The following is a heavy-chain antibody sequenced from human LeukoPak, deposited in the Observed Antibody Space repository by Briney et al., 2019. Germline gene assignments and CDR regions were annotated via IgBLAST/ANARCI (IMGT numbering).Heavy chain of an antibody. J-gene: IGHJ6*02. CDR2: IIPIFGTA. Sequence: SVKVSCKASGGTFSSYAISWVRQDPGQGLEWMGGIIPIFGTADYAQKFQGRVTITADQSTSTAYMALSSLKSEDTATYYCTTRACHAGGCSSSFYYYYGLHFWGQGTTVSVSS. CDR1: GGTFSSYA. D-gene: IGHD3-16*01. CDR3: TTRACHAGGCSSSFYYYYGLHF. V-gene: IGHV1-69*13.